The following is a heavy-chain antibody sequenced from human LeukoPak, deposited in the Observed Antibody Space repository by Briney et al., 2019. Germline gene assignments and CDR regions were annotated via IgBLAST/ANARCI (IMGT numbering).Heavy chain of an antibody. J-gene: IGHJ6*02. Sequence: SETLSLTCTVSGGSISSGPYYWIWIRQHPGKGLEWIGYITYSGNTYYYPALNSRVTVSLDTTKTQFSLKLSSVTAADTAVYYCARIAYDALDSYYYGMDVWGQGTTVTVSS. V-gene: IGHV4-31*03. CDR1: GGSISSGPYY. CDR2: ITYSGNT. D-gene: IGHD3-3*01. CDR3: ARIAYDALDSYYYGMDV.